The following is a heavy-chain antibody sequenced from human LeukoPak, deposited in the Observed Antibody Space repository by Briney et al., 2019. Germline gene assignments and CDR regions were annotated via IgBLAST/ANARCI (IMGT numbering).Heavy chain of an antibody. CDR2: ISSSGGIT. Sequence: GGSLRLSCAASGFTFSSSAMSWVRQAPGKGLEWVSAISSSGGITYYADSVKGRFTISRDNSKNTLYLQMNSLRAEDTAVYYCAKGTMDGGQYYYGSNGGQGTLVTVSS. V-gene: IGHV3-23*01. CDR3: AKGTMDGGQYYYGSN. CDR1: GFTFSSSA. J-gene: IGHJ4*02. D-gene: IGHD3-22*01.